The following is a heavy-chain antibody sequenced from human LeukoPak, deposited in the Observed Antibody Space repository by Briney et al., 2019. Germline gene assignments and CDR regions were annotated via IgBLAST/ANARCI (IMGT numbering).Heavy chain of an antibody. V-gene: IGHV1-2*02. J-gene: IGHJ4*02. D-gene: IGHD2-15*01. CDR3: ARDRYCSGGSCYDY. CDR2: INPNSGGT. Sequence: ASGKVSCKASGYTFTGYYMHWVRQAPGQGLEWMGWINPNSGGTNYAQKFQGRVTMTRDTSISTAYMELSRLRSDDTAVYYCARDRYCSGGSCYDYWGQGTLVTVSS. CDR1: GYTFTGYY.